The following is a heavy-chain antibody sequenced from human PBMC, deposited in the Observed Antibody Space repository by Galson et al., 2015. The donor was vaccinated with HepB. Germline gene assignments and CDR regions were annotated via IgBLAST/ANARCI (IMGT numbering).Heavy chain of an antibody. V-gene: IGHV1-3*01. J-gene: IGHJ4*02. Sequence: SVKVSCKASGYTFTSYAMHWVRQAPGQRLEWMGWINAGNGNTKYSQKFQGRVTITRDTSASTAYMELSSLRSEDTAVYYCARGDRDIWPLFDYWGQGTLVTVSS. D-gene: IGHD5-24*01. CDR1: GYTFTSYA. CDR3: ARGDRDIWPLFDY. CDR2: INAGNGNT.